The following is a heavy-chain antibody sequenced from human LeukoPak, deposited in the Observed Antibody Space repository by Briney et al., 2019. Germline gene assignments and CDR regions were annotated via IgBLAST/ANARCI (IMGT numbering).Heavy chain of an antibody. Sequence: GGSLKLSCAASGFTFSGSAMHWVRQPSGKGLECVARIRSKANSYATAYAASVKGRFTISRDDSKNTAYLQMNSLKTEDTAVYYCTTLSLGYCSSTSCSFPYYYYYMDVWGKGTTVTVSS. CDR2: IRSKANSYAT. D-gene: IGHD2-2*01. CDR3: TTLSLGYCSSTSCSFPYYYYYMDV. V-gene: IGHV3-73*01. CDR1: GFTFSGSA. J-gene: IGHJ6*03.